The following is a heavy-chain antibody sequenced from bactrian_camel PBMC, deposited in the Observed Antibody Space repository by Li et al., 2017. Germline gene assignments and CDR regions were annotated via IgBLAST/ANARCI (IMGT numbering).Heavy chain of an antibody. Sequence: DVQLVESGGGSVQPGGSLRLSCVASQYTGGRNCMGWFRQAPGKERGGVAAISGSGWTTRYAESVKGRFTISRDNAKNTLSLLMNSLKPEDTAIYYCATRLSDPSRWSEGRWWAYWGQGTQVTVS. CDR3: ATRLSDPSRWSEGRWWAY. CDR1: QYTGGRNC. D-gene: IGHD4*01. J-gene: IGHJ4*01. V-gene: IGHV3S42*01. CDR2: ISGSGWTT.